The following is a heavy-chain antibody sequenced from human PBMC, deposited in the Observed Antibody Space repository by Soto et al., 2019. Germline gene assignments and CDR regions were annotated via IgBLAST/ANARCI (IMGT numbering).Heavy chain of an antibody. CDR1: GFTFSNAW. CDR3: TTESDYYDSSGYYRYGMDV. D-gene: IGHD3-22*01. Sequence: GGSLRLSCAASGFTFSNAWMSWVRQAPGKGLEWVGRIKSKTDGGTTDYAAPVKGRFTISRDDSKNTLYLQMNSLKTEDTAVYYCTTESDYYDSSGYYRYGMDVWGQGTTVTVSS. V-gene: IGHV3-15*01. CDR2: IKSKTDGGTT. J-gene: IGHJ6*02.